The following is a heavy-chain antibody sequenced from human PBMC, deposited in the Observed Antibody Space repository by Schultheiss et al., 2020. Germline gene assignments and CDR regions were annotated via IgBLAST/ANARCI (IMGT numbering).Heavy chain of an antibody. Sequence: GGSLRLSCAASGVTFSDSAIHWVRQASGKGLEWVGRIRSKANSYATAYAASVKGRFTISRDDSKNTLYLQMNSLRAEDTAVYYCAREHDYGDYAFDYWGQGTLVTVSS. CDR2: IRSKANSYAT. D-gene: IGHD4-17*01. CDR3: AREHDYGDYAFDY. V-gene: IGHV3-73*01. CDR1: GVTFSDSA. J-gene: IGHJ4*02.